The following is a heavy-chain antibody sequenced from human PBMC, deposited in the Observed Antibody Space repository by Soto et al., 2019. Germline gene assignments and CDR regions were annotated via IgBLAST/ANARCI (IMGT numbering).Heavy chain of an antibody. CDR3: AKGGNDWGYYYYGMNV. CDR1: GFTFSSYA. V-gene: IGHV3-23*01. J-gene: IGHJ6*02. Sequence: PGGSLRLSCAASGFTFSSYAMCWVRQAPGKGLEWVSAISDNVGSTYYADSVKGRFTISRDNSKNTLYLQMNSLRAEDTALYYCAKGGNDWGYYYYGMNVWGQGTTVTVSS. D-gene: IGHD7-27*01. CDR2: ISDNVGST.